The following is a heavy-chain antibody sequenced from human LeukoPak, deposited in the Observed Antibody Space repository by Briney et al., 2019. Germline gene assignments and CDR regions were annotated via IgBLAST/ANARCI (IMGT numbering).Heavy chain of an antibody. CDR3: ARGRCSGGSCYAWTDYYYYGMDV. J-gene: IGHJ6*02. Sequence: PSQTLSLTCAVSGGSISSGGYSWSWIRQPPGKGLEWIGYIYHSGSTNYNPSLKSRVTISVDTSKNQFSLKLSSVTAADTAVYYCARGRCSGGSCYAWTDYYYYGMDVWGQGTTVTVSS. D-gene: IGHD2-15*01. V-gene: IGHV4-30-2*01. CDR1: GGSISSGGYS. CDR2: IYHSGST.